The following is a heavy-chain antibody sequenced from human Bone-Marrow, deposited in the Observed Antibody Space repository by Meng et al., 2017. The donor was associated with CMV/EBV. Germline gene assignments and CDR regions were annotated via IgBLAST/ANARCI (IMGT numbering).Heavy chain of an antibody. CDR1: GFTFSSYA. CDR2: IKWNGGST. V-gene: IGHV3-20*04. D-gene: IGHD2-2*01. Sequence: GESLKIHCAASGFTFSSYAMSWVRQAPGKGLEWVSGIKWNGGSTGYADSVKGRFTISRDNAKNSLYLQMNSLRAEDTALYYCARDWAWYCSSTSYPSSYWGQGTLVTVSS. CDR3: ARDWAWYCSSTSYPSSY. J-gene: IGHJ4*02.